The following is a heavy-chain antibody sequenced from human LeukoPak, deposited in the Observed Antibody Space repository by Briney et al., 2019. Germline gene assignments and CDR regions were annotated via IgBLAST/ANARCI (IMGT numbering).Heavy chain of an antibody. CDR3: ARDLRFGGYGTFDY. CDR1: VYTFTDYY. Sequence: ASVKVSCKASVYTFTDYYMHWVRQAPGQGLEWMGWINPNSGGTDYTQKFQGRVTMTRDTSTSTVYMELSSLRSEDTAVYYCARDLRFGGYGTFDYWGQGTLVTVSS. J-gene: IGHJ4*02. D-gene: IGHD5-12*01. V-gene: IGHV1-2*02. CDR2: INPNSGGT.